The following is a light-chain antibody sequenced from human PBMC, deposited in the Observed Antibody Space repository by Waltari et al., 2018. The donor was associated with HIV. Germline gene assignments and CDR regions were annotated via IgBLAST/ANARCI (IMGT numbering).Light chain of an antibody. V-gene: IGKV3-11*01. J-gene: IGKJ5*01. CDR3: QQRSSWPPSIT. CDR2: YAS. CDR1: QSVGNF. Sequence: EIVLTQSPDTLSLSPGERATLSCRASQSVGNFLAWYQQKPGQAPRLLVYYASNRATGIPARFSGSGSGTDFTLNISRLEAEDFAVYYCQQRSSWPPSITFGQGTRLEIK.